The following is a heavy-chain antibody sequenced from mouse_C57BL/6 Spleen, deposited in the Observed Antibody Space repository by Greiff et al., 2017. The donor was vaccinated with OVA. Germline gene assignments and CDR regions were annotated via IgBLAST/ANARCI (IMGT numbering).Heavy chain of an antibody. CDR3: AHLLLRSYYFDY. CDR2: IYPGDGDT. J-gene: IGHJ2*01. D-gene: IGHD1-1*01. Sequence: VKLQQSGPELVKPGASVKISCKASGYAFSSSWMNWVKQRPGKGLEWIGRIYPGDGDTNYNGKFKGKATLTADKSSSTAYMQLSSLTSEDSAVYFCAHLLLRSYYFDYWGQGTTLTVSS. CDR1: GYAFSSSW. V-gene: IGHV1-82*01.